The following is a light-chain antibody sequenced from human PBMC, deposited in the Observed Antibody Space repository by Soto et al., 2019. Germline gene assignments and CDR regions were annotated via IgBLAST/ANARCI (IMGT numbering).Light chain of an antibody. J-gene: IGLJ1*01. Sequence: QLVLTQSSSASASLGSSVKLTCTLSSGHSSYIIAWHQQQPGKAPRYLMKLEGSGSYNKGSGVPDRFSGSSSGADRHLTIANLQFEDEADYYCETWDSNTHVFGTGTKVTVL. CDR3: ETWDSNTHV. V-gene: IGLV4-60*02. CDR1: SGHSSYI. CDR2: LEGSGSY.